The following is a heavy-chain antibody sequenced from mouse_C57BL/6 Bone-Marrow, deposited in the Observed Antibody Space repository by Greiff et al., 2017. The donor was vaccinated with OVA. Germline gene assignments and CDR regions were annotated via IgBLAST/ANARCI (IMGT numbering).Heavy chain of an antibody. CDR1: GFPIKGDGS. Sequence: EVQLQESGPSLVRPSQTLSLTCTVPGFPIKGDGSWFWLRHFPGTKLEYTCYTFYSGIIYYNPSLESRTYITRDTSKNQFSLKLSSVTTEDTATYYCARSSYYWYFDVWCTGTTVTVSS. J-gene: IGHJ1*03. CDR3: ARSSYYWYFDV. CDR2: TFYSGII. V-gene: IGHV3-3*01. D-gene: IGHD1-1*01.